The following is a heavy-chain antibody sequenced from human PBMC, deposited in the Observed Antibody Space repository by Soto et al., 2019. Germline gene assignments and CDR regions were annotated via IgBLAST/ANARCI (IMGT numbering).Heavy chain of an antibody. CDR2: IYSGGST. D-gene: IGHD5-18*01. J-gene: IGHJ4*02. CDR3: ARTGYSYGPFDY. CDR1: GFTVSSTY. V-gene: IGHV3-53*01. Sequence: EVQLVESGGGLIQPGGSLSLSCAASGFTVSSTYMSWVRQAPGKGLEWVSVIYSGGSTYYAVSVKGRFTISRDNAKITLYLQTSSLRAEHTAVYYCARTGYSYGPFDYWGQGTLVTVSS.